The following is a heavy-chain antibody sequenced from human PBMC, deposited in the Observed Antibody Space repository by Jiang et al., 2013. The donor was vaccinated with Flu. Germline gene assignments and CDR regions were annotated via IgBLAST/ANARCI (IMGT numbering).Heavy chain of an antibody. CDR2: IYYSGST. CDR1: GGSISSYY. J-gene: IGHJ4*02. Sequence: GSGLVKPSETLSLTCTVSGGSISSYYWSWIRQPPGKGLEWIGYIYYSGSTNYNPSLKSRVTISVDTSKNQFSLKLSSVTAADTAVYYCARLSGQWLGYYFDYWGQGTLVTVSS. V-gene: IGHV4-59*08. D-gene: IGHD6-19*01. CDR3: ARLSGQWLGYYFDY.